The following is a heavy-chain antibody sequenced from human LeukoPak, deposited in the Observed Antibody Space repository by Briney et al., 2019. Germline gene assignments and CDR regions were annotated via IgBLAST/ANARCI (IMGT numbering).Heavy chain of an antibody. D-gene: IGHD6-19*01. CDR1: GFTFSSYS. CDR2: ISSSSSYI. CDR3: AREAVTGRGYFDL. J-gene: IGHJ2*01. Sequence: GGSLRLSCAASGFTFSSYSMNWVRQAPGKGLEWVSSISSSSSYIYYADSVKGRFTISRDNAKNSLYLQMNSLRAEDTAVYYCAREAVTGRGYFDLWGRGTLVTVSS. V-gene: IGHV3-21*01.